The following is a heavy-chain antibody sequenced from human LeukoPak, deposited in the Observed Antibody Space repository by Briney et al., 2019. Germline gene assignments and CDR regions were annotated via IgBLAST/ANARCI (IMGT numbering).Heavy chain of an antibody. CDR1: GYTFTSYY. Sequence: ASVKVSCKASGYTFTSYYMHWVRQAPGQGLEWMGIINPSGGSTSYAQKFQGRVTMTRDTSTSTVYMELSSLRSEDTAVYYCARKAYYYDSSGYYYVYYFDYWGQGTLVTVSS. CDR3: ARKAYYYDSSGYYYVYYFDY. D-gene: IGHD3-22*01. J-gene: IGHJ4*02. CDR2: INPSGGST. V-gene: IGHV1-46*01.